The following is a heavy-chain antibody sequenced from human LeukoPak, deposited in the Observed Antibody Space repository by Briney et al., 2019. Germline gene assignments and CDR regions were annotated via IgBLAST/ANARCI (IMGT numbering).Heavy chain of an antibody. V-gene: IGHV3-30*03. Sequence: GRSLRLSCAASRFTFSTFGMHWVRQAPGKGLEWVAAISSDGSNKYYADSVRGRFTISRDNSKDTLYLQMSSLRIEDTAVYYCRAATKFLDYYYDYWGQGTLVTVSS. CDR3: RAATKFLDYYYDY. D-gene: IGHD3-22*01. CDR1: RFTFSTFG. J-gene: IGHJ4*02. CDR2: ISSDGSNK.